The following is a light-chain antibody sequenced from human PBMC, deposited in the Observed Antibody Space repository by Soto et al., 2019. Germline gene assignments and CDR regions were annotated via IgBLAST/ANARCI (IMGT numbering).Light chain of an antibody. J-gene: IGKJ1*01. CDR2: GAS. Sequence: EIVLTQSPGTLSLSPGERATLSCRASQSVSSSYLAWYQQKPGQAPRLLIYGASSRATGIPDRFSGSGSGTDFTLTISRLEPEDFAVYYCQQYGSSPGRAFGYGTKVDIK. V-gene: IGKV3-20*01. CDR1: QSVSSSY. CDR3: QQYGSSPGRA.